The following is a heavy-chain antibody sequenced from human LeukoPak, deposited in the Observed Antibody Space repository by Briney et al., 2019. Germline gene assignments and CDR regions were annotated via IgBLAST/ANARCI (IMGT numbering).Heavy chain of an antibody. CDR1: RGTFSSYV. Sequence: SVKVSCKASRGTFSSYVISWVRQAPGQGLEWMGRIIPISGTANNAQKFQGRVTITADESTSTVYMELSSLRSEDTAVYYCANKLQFLLAFDIWGRGTMVTVSS. CDR2: IIPISGTA. V-gene: IGHV1-69*13. D-gene: IGHD3-3*01. CDR3: ANKLQFLLAFDI. J-gene: IGHJ3*02.